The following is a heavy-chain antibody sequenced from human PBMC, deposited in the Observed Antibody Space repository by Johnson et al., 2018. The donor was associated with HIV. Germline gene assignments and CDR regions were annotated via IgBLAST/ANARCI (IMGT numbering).Heavy chain of an antibody. D-gene: IGHD6-6*01. V-gene: IGHV3-30*04. CDR3: ARVEQLGAFDI. J-gene: IGHJ3*02. Sequence: QVQLVESGGGVVQPGRSLRLSCAASGFTFSSYALHWVRQAPGKGLEWVTVISYDGSNKYYADSVKGRFTISRDNSKNTLYLQMNSLRVEYTAVYYCARVEQLGAFDIWGQGTMVTVSS. CDR2: ISYDGSNK. CDR1: GFTFSSYA.